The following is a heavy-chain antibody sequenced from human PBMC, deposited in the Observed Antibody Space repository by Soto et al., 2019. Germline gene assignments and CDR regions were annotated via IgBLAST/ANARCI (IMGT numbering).Heavy chain of an antibody. CDR1: GYTFTSYD. CDR2: MNPNSGNT. CDR3: AIWSGPK. D-gene: IGHD3-3*01. V-gene: IGHV1-8*01. J-gene: IGHJ4*02. Sequence: QVQLVQSGAEEQMPGASVKVSCKASGYTFTSYDINWVQQATGQGLEWMGWMNPNSGNTGYAQKFQGRVTMSRNTSISTAYMELSSLSSEDTAVYYCAIWSGPKWCQGTLITVSS.